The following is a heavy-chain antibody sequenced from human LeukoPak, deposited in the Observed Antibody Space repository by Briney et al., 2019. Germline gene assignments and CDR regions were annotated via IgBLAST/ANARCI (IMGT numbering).Heavy chain of an antibody. V-gene: IGHV4-59*01. CDR1: GGSISSYH. J-gene: IGHJ4*02. Sequence: SETLSLTCTVSGGSISSYHWSWIRQPPGKGLEWIGYIYYSGSTNYNPSLKSRVTISVDTSKNQFSLKLSSVTAADTAVYYCARTPMVRGVIHHYYFDYWGQGTLVTVSS. CDR3: ARTPMVRGVIHHYYFDY. CDR2: IYYSGST. D-gene: IGHD3-10*01.